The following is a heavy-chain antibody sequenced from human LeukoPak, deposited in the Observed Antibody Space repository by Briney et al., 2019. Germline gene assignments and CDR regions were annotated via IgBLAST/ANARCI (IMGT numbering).Heavy chain of an antibody. CDR3: ARQLWFGEAYFDY. CDR1: GGSFTKHQ. D-gene: IGHD3-10*01. J-gene: IGHJ4*02. V-gene: IGHV4-34*01. CDR2: INDGGST. Sequence: SETLSLTCAVYGGSFTKHQWSWIRQPPGKGLEWIGAINDGGSTNYNPSLKSRVTISVDRSKNQFSLKLSSVTAADTAVYYCARQLWFGEAYFDYWGQGTLVTVSS.